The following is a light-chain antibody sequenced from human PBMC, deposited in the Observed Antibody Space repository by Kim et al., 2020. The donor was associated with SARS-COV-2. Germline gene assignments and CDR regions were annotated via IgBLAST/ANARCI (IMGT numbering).Light chain of an antibody. CDR2: DVS. CDR1: GGEIGVYVC. J-gene: IGLJ1*01. Sequence: QSITKAGAGTGGEIGVYVCVSWEEHESGRGPKLMIYDVSERPPGVSTRFSGSKSGNAASLTISGLQAEDEADYYCCSYTTSSTYVFGTGTKVTVL. V-gene: IGLV2-14*03. CDR3: CSYTTSSTYV.